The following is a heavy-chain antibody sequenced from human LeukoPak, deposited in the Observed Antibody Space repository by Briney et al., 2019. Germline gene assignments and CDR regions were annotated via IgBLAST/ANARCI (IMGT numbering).Heavy chain of an antibody. J-gene: IGHJ4*02. D-gene: IGHD3-10*02. CDR2: IWYDGSNK. Sequence: PGGSLRLSCAASGFTFSSYGMHWVRQAPGKGLEWVAVIWYDGSNKYYADSVKGRFTISRDNSKNTLYLQMNSLRAEDTAVYHCARDLTMFVVVPGYWGQGTLVTVSS. V-gene: IGHV3-33*01. CDR1: GFTFSSYG. CDR3: ARDLTMFVVVPGY.